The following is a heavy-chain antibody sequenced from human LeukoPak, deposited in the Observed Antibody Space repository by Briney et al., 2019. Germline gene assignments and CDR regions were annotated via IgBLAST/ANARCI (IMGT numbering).Heavy chain of an antibody. Sequence: ASVKDSCKASGYTFTGYYMHWVRQAPGQGLEWMGWINPNSGGTNYAQKFQGRVTITADESTSTAYMELSSLRSEDTGVYYCASAVCSGGSCYSGAFDIWGQGTMVTVSS. V-gene: IGHV1-2*02. CDR2: INPNSGGT. D-gene: IGHD2-15*01. CDR3: ASAVCSGGSCYSGAFDI. CDR1: GYTFTGYY. J-gene: IGHJ3*02.